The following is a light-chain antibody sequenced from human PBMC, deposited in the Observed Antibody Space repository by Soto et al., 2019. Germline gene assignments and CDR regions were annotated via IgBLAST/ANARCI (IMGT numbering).Light chain of an antibody. CDR3: SSYTSSGTLYV. CDR2: EVS. J-gene: IGLJ1*01. CDR1: SSDVGGYNY. Sequence: SALTQPASVSGSPGQSITISCTGTSSDVGGYNYVSWYQQHPGKAPKLMIYEVSNRPSGVSNRFSGSKSGNTASLTISGLQAEDEADYYCSSYTSSGTLYVFGTGTKVTV. V-gene: IGLV2-14*01.